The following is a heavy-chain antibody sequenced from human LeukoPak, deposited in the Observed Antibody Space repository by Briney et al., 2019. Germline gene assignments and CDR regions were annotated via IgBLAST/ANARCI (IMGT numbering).Heavy chain of an antibody. CDR1: GGSFSGYY. Sequence: PSETLSLTCAVYGGSFSGYYWSWTRQPPGKGLEWIGEINHSGSTNYNPSLKSRVTISVDTSKNQFSLKLSSVTAADTAVYYCARDSSSNAFDIWGQGTMVTVSS. J-gene: IGHJ3*02. CDR3: ARDSSSNAFDI. D-gene: IGHD5-18*01. CDR2: INHSGST. V-gene: IGHV4-34*01.